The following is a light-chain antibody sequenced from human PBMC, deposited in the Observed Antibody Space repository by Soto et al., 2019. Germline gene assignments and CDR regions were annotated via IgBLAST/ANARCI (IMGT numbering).Light chain of an antibody. CDR1: QSVSRT. J-gene: IGKJ4*01. CDR2: GAS. CDR3: QQYNDWPLT. Sequence: EILITQSPSTLSVSPGERATLSCRASQSVSRTLAWYQQRPGQAPRLLIHGASTRATGVPARFSGSGSGTEFTLTISNLQSEDFAVYYCQQYNDWPLTFGGGTKVDIK. V-gene: IGKV3-15*01.